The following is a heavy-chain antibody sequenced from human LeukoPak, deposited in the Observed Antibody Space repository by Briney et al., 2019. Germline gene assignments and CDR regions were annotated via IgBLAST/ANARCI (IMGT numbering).Heavy chain of an antibody. Sequence: GGSLRLSCAASGFTFSDYYMSWIRQAPGKGLEWVSYISSSGSTIYYADSVKGRFTISRDNAKNSLYLQMNSLRAEDTAVYYCARDSFEWLSPTLFDYWGQGTLITVSS. CDR2: ISSSGSTI. CDR1: GFTFSDYY. D-gene: IGHD3-9*01. J-gene: IGHJ4*02. V-gene: IGHV3-11*01. CDR3: ARDSFEWLSPTLFDY.